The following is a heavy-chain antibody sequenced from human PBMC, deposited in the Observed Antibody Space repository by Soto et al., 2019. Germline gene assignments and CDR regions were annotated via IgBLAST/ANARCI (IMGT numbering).Heavy chain of an antibody. V-gene: IGHV4-59*01. CDR1: GGSISSYY. D-gene: IGHD4-17*01. CDR2: IYYSGST. J-gene: IGHJ4*02. Sequence: SETLSLTCTVSGGSISSYYWSWIRQPPGKGLEWIGYIYYSGSTNYNPSLKSRVTISVDTSKNQFSLKLSSVTAADTAVYYCARGPTGDYVSYWGQGTLVTVSS. CDR3: ARGPTGDYVSY.